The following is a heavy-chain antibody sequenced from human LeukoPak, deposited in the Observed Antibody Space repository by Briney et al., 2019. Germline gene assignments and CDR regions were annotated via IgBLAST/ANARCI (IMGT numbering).Heavy chain of an antibody. Sequence: GGSLRLSCVVSGFGFSDSYMTWIRQTPGKGLEWLAYISGSGSDIYYADSVKGRFTISRDNAKNSLYLQMNSLKPDDTALYYCSTDPRLLIYWGHGTLVTVSS. CDR3: STDPRLLIY. CDR2: ISGSGSDI. CDR1: GFGFSDSY. J-gene: IGHJ4*01. V-gene: IGHV3-11*01. D-gene: IGHD2-8*01.